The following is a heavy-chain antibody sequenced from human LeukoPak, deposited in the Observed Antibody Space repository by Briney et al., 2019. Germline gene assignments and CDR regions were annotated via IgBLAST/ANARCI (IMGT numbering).Heavy chain of an antibody. CDR1: GGTFSSYA. J-gene: IGHJ6*03. Sequence: SVKVSCKASGGTFSSYAISWVRQAPGQGLEWMGGIIPIFGTANYAQKFQGRVTITTDESTSTAYMELSSLRSEDTAVYYCAFQMATIPYYYYYYMDVWGKGTTVTVSS. CDR2: IIPIFGTA. CDR3: AFQMATIPYYYYYYMDV. D-gene: IGHD5-24*01. V-gene: IGHV1-69*05.